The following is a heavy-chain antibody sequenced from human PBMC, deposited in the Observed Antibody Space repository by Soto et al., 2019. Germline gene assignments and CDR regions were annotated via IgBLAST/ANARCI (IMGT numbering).Heavy chain of an antibody. D-gene: IGHD1-20*01. J-gene: IGHJ3*02. V-gene: IGHV3-33*01. CDR1: GFTFSSYG. CDR2: IWYDGSNK. CDR3: ARGEDNRNREADDAFDI. Sequence: GGSLRLSCAASGFTFSSYGMHWVRQAPGKGLEWVAVIWYDGSNKYYADSVKGRFTISRDNAKNTLYLQMNSLRAEDTAVYYCARGEDNRNREADDAFDIWGQGTXVTVSS.